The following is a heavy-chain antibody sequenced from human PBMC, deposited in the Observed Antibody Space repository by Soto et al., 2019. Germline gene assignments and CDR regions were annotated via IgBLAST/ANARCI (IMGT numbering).Heavy chain of an antibody. J-gene: IGHJ6*02. CDR3: ARARITTVRGVIAPGKAYGMDV. CDR2: IYHSGST. D-gene: IGHD3-10*01. V-gene: IGHV4-4*02. CDR1: GGSISSSNW. Sequence: QVQLQESGPGLVKPSGTLSLTCAVSGGSISSSNWWSWVRQPPGKGLEWIGEIYHSGSTNYNPSLKSRVTISVDKSKNQFSLKLSSVTAADTAVYYCARARITTVRGVIAPGKAYGMDVWGQGTTVTVSS.